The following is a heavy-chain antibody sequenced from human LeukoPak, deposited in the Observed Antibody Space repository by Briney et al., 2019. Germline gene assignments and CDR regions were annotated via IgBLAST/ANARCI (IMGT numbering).Heavy chain of an antibody. V-gene: IGHV4-34*01. CDR3: ARGRPKLRYYFDY. CDR2: INHSGST. CDR1: GGSFSGYY. J-gene: IGHJ4*02. Sequence: SETLSLTCALYGGSFSGYYWSWIRQPPGKGLEWIGEINHSGSTNYNPSLKSRVTISVDTSKNQFSLKLSSVTAANTAVYYCARGRPKLRYYFDYWGQGTLVTVSS.